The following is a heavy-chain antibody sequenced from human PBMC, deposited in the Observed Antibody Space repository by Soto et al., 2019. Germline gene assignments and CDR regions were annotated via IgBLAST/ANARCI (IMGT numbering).Heavy chain of an antibody. Sequence: ASVKVSCKASGYTFTRYVISWERQAPGQGLEWMGWISAYNGNTNYAQKLQGRVTMTTDTSTSTAYMELRSLRSDDTAVYYCARFLYGSSTICYGGFYWFDPWGQGTLVTVSS. V-gene: IGHV1-18*01. J-gene: IGHJ5*02. CDR1: GYTFTRYV. CDR3: ARFLYGSSTICYGGFYWFDP. CDR2: ISAYNGNT. D-gene: IGHD2-2*01.